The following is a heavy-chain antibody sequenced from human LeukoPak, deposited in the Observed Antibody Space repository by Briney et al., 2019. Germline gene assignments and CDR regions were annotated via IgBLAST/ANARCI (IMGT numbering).Heavy chain of an antibody. D-gene: IGHD3-22*01. J-gene: IGHJ4*02. CDR3: TTEGEIVVVTHDY. V-gene: IGHV3-15*01. CDR1: GFTFSNAW. CDR2: IKSKTDGGTT. Sequence: GGSLRHSCAASGFTFSNAWMSWVRQAPGKGLEWVGRIKSKTDGGTTDYAAPVKGRFTISRDDSKNTLYLQMNSLKTEDTAVYYCTTEGEIVVVTHDYWGQGTLVTVSS.